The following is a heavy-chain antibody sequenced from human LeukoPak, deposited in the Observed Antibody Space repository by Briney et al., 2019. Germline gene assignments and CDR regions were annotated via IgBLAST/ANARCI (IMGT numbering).Heavy chain of an antibody. V-gene: IGHV1-2*02. Sequence: ASVKVSCKASGYTCTGYYMHWVRQAPGQGLEWMGWINPNSGGTNYAQKFQGRVTMTRDTSISTAYMELSRLRSDDTAVYYCARDSLYCSSTSCYPHYYFDYWGQGTLVTVSS. D-gene: IGHD2-2*01. CDR2: INPNSGGT. CDR3: ARDSLYCSSTSCYPHYYFDY. J-gene: IGHJ4*02. CDR1: GYTCTGYY.